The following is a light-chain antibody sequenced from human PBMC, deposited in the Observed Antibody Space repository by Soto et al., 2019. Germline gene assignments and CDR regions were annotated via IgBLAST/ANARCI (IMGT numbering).Light chain of an antibody. V-gene: IGKV2-28*01. CDR2: SGS. Sequence: EIVMTQSPLSLPDTPGEPASISCKSSQSLLHSNGYNYLDWYLQKPGQSPQLLIYSGSNRASGVPDRFSGSGSGTDFTLKISRVEAEDVAVYYCMQALQAPFTFGPGTKVDIK. CDR1: QSLLHSNGYNY. J-gene: IGKJ3*01. CDR3: MQALQAPFT.